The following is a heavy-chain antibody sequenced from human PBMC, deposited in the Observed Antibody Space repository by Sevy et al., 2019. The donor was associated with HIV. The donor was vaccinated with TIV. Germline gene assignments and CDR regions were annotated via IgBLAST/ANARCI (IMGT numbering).Heavy chain of an antibody. Sequence: GGSLRPSCTVSGFIFINFAMHWARQPPGKGREWVAVPSNEGGPKNNADSVKGRFTVSRDNSRNILSLEMNSLRRDDTAVYYCARGENDDEFFQYWGQGTLVTVSS. CDR1: GFIFINFA. D-gene: IGHD1-26*01. J-gene: IGHJ1*01. CDR3: ARGENDDEFFQY. V-gene: IGHV3-30-3*01. CDR2: PSNEGGPK.